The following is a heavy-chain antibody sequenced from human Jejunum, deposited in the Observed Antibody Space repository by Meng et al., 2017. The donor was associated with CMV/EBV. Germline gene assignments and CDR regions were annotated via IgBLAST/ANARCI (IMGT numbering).Heavy chain of an antibody. D-gene: IGHD3-16*01. CDR2: IYSSGST. J-gene: IGHJ4*02. Sequence: QVQLQESGPGLVKPSQTLSLTCTVSGGSISSGGYFWTWIRQPAGKGLEWIGRIYSSGSTDYNPSLKSRVTISVDASRNQFSLRVNSVTAADTAVYYCARNIRGRFDYWGQGTLVTVSS. V-gene: IGHV4-61*02. CDR1: GGSISSGGYF. CDR3: ARNIRGRFDY.